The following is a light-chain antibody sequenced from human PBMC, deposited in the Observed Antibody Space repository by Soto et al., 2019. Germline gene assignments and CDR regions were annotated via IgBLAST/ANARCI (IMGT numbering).Light chain of an antibody. J-gene: IGLJ3*02. CDR1: SSNTGAGYD. CDR3: PSYDSSLNGWV. V-gene: IGLV1-40*01. Sequence: QSVLTQPPSVSGAPGQRVTISCTGSSSNTGAGYDVHWYQQLPGTAPKLLIYGNSNRPSGVPDRFSGSKSGTSASLGITGLQAEDEADYYCPSYDSSLNGWVFGGGTKLTVL. CDR2: GNS.